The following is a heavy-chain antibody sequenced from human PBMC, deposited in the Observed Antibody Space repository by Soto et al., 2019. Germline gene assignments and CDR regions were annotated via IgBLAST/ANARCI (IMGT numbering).Heavy chain of an antibody. CDR3: ARHRIEVVWRGFDF. CDR2: SSYDGGT. V-gene: IGHV4-39*01. J-gene: IGHJ4*02. D-gene: IGHD3-10*01. CDR1: TDSSSFTNSY. Sequence: QLQLQESGPGLVKPSETLSLTCTVSTDSSSFTNSYWGWIRQPPGKGLQWIGSSSYDGGTFYNPSLKGRVVISFATSKKQSALQVTSVTAADTAVYFCARHRIEVVWRGFDFWGQGSPVTVSS.